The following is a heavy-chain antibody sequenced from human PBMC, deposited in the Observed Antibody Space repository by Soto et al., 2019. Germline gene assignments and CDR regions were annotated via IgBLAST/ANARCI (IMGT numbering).Heavy chain of an antibody. CDR1: GGSISSYY. D-gene: IGHD3-22*01. CDR3: ARLGGFYQSLDS. CDR2: IYYTGTT. Sequence: PSETLSLTCTVSGGSISSYYWIWIRQPPGKGLEWIGYIYYTGTTTYNPSIKSRVTISVDSSKNQFSLNLTSVSAADTAVYYCARLGGFYQSLDSWGQGTLVTVSS. V-gene: IGHV4-59*08. J-gene: IGHJ5*01.